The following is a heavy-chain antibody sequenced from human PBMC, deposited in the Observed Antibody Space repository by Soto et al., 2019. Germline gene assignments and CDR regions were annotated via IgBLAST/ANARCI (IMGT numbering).Heavy chain of an antibody. CDR1: GYTFTSYA. J-gene: IGHJ5*02. CDR3: ARDRGWNSWFDP. D-gene: IGHD3-10*01. CDR2: INAGNGNT. V-gene: IGHV1-3*01. Sequence: ASVKVSCKASGYTFTSYAMHWGRQAPGQRLEWMGWINAGNGNTKYSQKFQGRVTITRDTSASTAYMELSSLRSEDTAVYYCARDRGWNSWFDPWGQGTLVTVSS.